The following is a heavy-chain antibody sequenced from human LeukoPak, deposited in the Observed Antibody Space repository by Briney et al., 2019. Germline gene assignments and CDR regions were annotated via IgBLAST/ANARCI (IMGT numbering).Heavy chain of an antibody. CDR3: ARDRPGIAAAVGAFDI. CDR2: ISSSSSYI. V-gene: IGHV3-21*01. J-gene: IGHJ3*02. CDR1: GFTFSSYS. D-gene: IGHD6-13*01. Sequence: GGSLRLSCAASGFTFSSYSMNWVRQAPGKGLEWVSSISSSSSYIYYADSVKGRFTISRDNAKNPLYLQMNSLRAEDTAVYYCARDRPGIAAAVGAFDIWGQGTMVTVSS.